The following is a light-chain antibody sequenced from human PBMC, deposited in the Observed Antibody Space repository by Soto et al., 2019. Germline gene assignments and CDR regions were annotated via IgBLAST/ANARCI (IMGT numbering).Light chain of an antibody. J-gene: IGKJ1*01. CDR3: HQRGSWPRGT. CDR2: GAS. Sequence: EIVLTQSPAILSFYTGERATLSCRASHSISRYLAWYQQKPGQAPRLLIYGASIRAAGIPARFTGSESGTEFTLSISSLEPEDFAVYYCHQRGSWPRGTFGQGTKVDI. CDR1: HSISRY. V-gene: IGKV3-11*01.